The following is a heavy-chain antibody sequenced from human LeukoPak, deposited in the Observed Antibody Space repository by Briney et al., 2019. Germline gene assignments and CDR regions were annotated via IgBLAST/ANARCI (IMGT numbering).Heavy chain of an antibody. CDR1: GFTFSSYG. D-gene: IGHD1-1*01. CDR3: AKGAGYNWNDGRGYFDY. CDR2: IRYDGSNK. J-gene: IGHJ4*02. V-gene: IGHV3-30*02. Sequence: GGSLRLSCAASGFTFSSYGMHWVRQAPGKGLEWVAFIRYDGSNKYYADSVKGRFTISRDNSKNTLYLQMNSLRAEDTAVYYCAKGAGYNWNDGRGYFDYWGQGTLVTVSS.